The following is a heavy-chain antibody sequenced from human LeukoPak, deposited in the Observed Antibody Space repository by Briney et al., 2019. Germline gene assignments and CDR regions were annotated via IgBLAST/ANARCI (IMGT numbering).Heavy chain of an antibody. CDR3: ARGNILTGYYNANWFDS. CDR1: GASISAYY. Sequence: KPSETLSPTCTVPGASISAYYWTWIRQPPGKGLEWIGYVYYSGSTNYNPSLKSRVSISIDITNNQFSLKLSSVTAADTAVYYCARGNILTGYYNANWFDSWGQGTLVTVSS. V-gene: IGHV4-59*01. D-gene: IGHD3-9*01. CDR2: VYYSGST. J-gene: IGHJ5*01.